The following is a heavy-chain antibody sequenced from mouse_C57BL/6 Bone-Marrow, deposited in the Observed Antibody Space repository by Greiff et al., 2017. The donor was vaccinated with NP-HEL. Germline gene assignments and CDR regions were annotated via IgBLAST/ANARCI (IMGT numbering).Heavy chain of an antibody. CDR3: ARDDGYYSYAMDY. CDR2: IDPSDSYT. Sequence: QVQLQQPGAELVMPGASVKLSCKASGYTFTSYWMHWVKQRPGQGLEWIGEIDPSDSYTNYNQKFKGKSTLTVDKSYSTAYMQLSSLTSEDSAVYYFARDDGYYSYAMDYWGQGTSVTVSS. D-gene: IGHD2-3*01. J-gene: IGHJ4*01. CDR1: GYTFTSYW. V-gene: IGHV1-69*01.